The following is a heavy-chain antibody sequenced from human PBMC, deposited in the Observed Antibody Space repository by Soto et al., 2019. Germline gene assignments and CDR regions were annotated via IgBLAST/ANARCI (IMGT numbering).Heavy chain of an antibody. CDR2: IYWDDDK. Sequence: QITLKESGPTLVKPTQTLTLTCTFSGFSLSTSGVGVGWIRQPPGQALEWLAHIYWDDDKSYSPSLERRLTITTDTSKYQASRTITHIDPVHTATNYSAHAPDYDVSGGQLLYWGKGTQVAVSA. J-gene: IGHJ4*02. V-gene: IGHV2-5*02. CDR3: AHAPDYDVSGGQLLY. CDR1: GFSLSTSGVG. D-gene: IGHD3-3*01.